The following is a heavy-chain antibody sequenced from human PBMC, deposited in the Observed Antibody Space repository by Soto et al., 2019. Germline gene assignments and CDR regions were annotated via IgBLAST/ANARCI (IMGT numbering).Heavy chain of an antibody. CDR2: IYYSGST. J-gene: IGHJ3*02. CDR1: GGSISSGGYY. CDR3: GRDPATRTTNDAFDI. D-gene: IGHD4-17*01. V-gene: IGHV4-31*03. Sequence: QVQLQESGPGLVKPSQTLSLTCTVSGGSISSGGYYWSWIRQHPGKGLEWIGYIYYSGSTYYNPSLESRVTISVPTSKIRSSLKLGSVTAAATAVYYCGRDPATRTTNDAFDIWGQGTMVTVSS.